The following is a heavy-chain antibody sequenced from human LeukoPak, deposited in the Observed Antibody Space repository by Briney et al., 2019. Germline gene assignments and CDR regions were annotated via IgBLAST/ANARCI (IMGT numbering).Heavy chain of an antibody. J-gene: IGHJ4*02. CDR2: IYYSGST. D-gene: IGHD1-1*01. CDR3: ARLRERPYYFDY. CDR1: GGSISSGGYY. V-gene: IGHV4-31*03. Sequence: PSETLSLTCTVSGGSISSGGYYWSWIRQHPGKGLEWIGYIYYSGSTYYNPSLKSRVTISVDTSKNQFSLKLSSVTAADTAVYYCARLRERPYYFDYWGQGTLVTVSS.